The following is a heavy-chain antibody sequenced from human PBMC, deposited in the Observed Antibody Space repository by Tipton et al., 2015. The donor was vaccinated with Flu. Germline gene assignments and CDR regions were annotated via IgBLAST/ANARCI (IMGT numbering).Heavy chain of an antibody. Sequence: TLSLTCTVSSGSIGSFYWNWIRQPPGKGLEWIGNIFRTGSTYLNPSLKGRVAISLDTSKNQFSLRLSSVTAADTAVYFCARRDYSNYVSDPKNWFDPWGQGTLVTVSS. CDR3: ARRDYSNYVSDPKNWFDP. J-gene: IGHJ5*02. V-gene: IGHV4-59*08. CDR1: SGSIGSFY. CDR2: IFRTGST. D-gene: IGHD4-11*01.